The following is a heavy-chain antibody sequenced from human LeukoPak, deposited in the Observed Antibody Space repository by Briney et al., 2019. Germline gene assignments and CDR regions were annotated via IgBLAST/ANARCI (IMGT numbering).Heavy chain of an antibody. CDR1: GGSISGGSSY. V-gene: IGHV4-39*01. CDR3: AGPNYCSMDV. CDR2: IYYSRST. J-gene: IGHJ6*03. Sequence: SETLSLTCTVSGGSISGGSSYWGWIRQPPGNGLEWIGSIYYSRSTYYNPSLKSRVTISVDTPKNQFSLKLSSVTAAHTAVYYCAGPNYCSMDVWGKGTTVTVSS.